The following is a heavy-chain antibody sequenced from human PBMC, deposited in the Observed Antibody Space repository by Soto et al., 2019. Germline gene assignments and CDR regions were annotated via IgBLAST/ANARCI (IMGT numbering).Heavy chain of an antibody. CDR2: IKRISDGGTT. J-gene: IGHJ4*02. CDR1: GFTFSNAW. V-gene: IGHV3-15*01. CDR3: AVNDYLDY. Sequence: GGSLRLSCSASGFTFSNAWMIWVRQAPGKGLEWVGRIKRISDGGTTGYAAPVKGRFTISRDDSANTLYLQMNSLKTEDTAVYFCAVNDYLDYWGQGALVTVSS.